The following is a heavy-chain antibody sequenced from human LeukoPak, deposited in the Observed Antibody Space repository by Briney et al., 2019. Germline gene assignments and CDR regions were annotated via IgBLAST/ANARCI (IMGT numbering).Heavy chain of an antibody. CDR3: AGITIFGVVII. J-gene: IGHJ4*02. CDR2: IYTSGST. D-gene: IGHD3-3*01. V-gene: IGHV4-61*02. CDR1: GGSISSGSYY. Sequence: SETLSLTCTVSGGSISSGSYYWSWIRQPAGKGLEWIGRIYTSGSTNYNPSLKSRVTISVDTSKNQFSLKLSSLTAADTAVYYCAGITIFGVVIIWGQGTLVTVSS.